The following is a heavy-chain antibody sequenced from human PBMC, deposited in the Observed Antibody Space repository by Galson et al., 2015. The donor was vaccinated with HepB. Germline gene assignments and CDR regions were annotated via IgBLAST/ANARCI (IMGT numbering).Heavy chain of an antibody. V-gene: IGHV3-9*01. Sequence: SLRLSCAASGFTFDDYAMHWVRQAPGKGLEWVSGISWNSGSIGYADSVKGRFTISRGNAKNSLYLQMHSLGAEDTALYYCAKDTGPLVVVPAAIVLGSFCLDYWGQGTLVTVSS. CDR2: ISWNSGSI. J-gene: IGHJ4*02. CDR3: AKDTGPLVVVPAAIVLGSFCLDY. D-gene: IGHD2-2*02. CDR1: GFTFDDYA.